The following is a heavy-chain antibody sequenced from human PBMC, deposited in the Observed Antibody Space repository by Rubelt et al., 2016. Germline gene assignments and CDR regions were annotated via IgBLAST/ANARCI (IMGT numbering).Heavy chain of an antibody. V-gene: IGHV3-48*03. D-gene: IGHD5-12*01. CDR1: GFTFSSYE. CDR2: ISSSGSTI. CDR3: ARSDIVATITDY. J-gene: IGHJ4*02. Sequence: EVQLVESGGGLVQPGGSLRLSCAASGFTFSSYEMNWVRQAPGKGLEWVSYISSSGSTIYYHALWRGRFTISRDNANNSLYLQRNSLRAEDTAVYYCARSDIVATITDYWGQGTLVTVSS.